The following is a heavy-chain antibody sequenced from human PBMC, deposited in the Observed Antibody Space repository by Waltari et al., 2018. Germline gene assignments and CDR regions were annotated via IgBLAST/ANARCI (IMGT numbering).Heavy chain of an antibody. D-gene: IGHD3-3*01. CDR1: GYTFTDYY. J-gene: IGHJ4*02. V-gene: IGHV1-2*06. CDR2: INPNSGGT. Sequence: QVQLVQSGAEVKKPGASVKVSCKASGYTFTDYYMHWVRQAPGQGLEWSGRINPNSGGTNYTQKFQGRVTRTRDTSISTAYRELSRLRSDDTAVYYCARGGPAIFGVLITKRFDYWGQGTLVIVSS. CDR3: ARGGPAIFGVLITKRFDY.